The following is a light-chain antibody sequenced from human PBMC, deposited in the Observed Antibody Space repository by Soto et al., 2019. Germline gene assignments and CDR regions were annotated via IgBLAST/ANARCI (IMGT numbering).Light chain of an antibody. CDR2: GAS. CDR1: QSVSSSY. V-gene: IGKV3-20*01. Sequence: EIVLTQSPGTLSLSPGERSTLSSRASQSVSSSYLAWYQQKPGQAPRFIIYGASSRATAIPDRFSGSGSGTDFTLTISRLEPEDFEGYYCQQYGRSPPTWTFGQGTKVEIK. CDR3: QQYGRSPPTWT. J-gene: IGKJ1*01.